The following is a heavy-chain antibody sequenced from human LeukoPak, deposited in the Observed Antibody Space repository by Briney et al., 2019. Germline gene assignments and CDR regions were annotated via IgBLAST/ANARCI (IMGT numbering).Heavy chain of an antibody. Sequence: GGSLRLSCAASGFTSSNFAMRWVRQAPGEGLEDVSTISSNGRSPYYADSVKDRSTISRDSSKNTLYLQMRSPRPEDMAVYYCVRGHSIHNYHYGMDVWGQGTTVIVSS. CDR1: GFTSSNFA. V-gene: IGHV3-64*02. CDR3: VRGHSIHNYHYGMDV. J-gene: IGHJ6*02. CDR2: ISSNGRSP. D-gene: IGHD3-3*01.